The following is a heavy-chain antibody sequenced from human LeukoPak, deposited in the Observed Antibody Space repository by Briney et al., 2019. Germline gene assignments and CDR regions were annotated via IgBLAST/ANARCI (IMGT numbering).Heavy chain of an antibody. Sequence: PSETLSLTCAVYGGSFSGYYWSWIRQPPGKGLEWIGEINHSGSTNYNPSLKSRVTISVDTSKNQFSLKLSSVTAADTAVYYCARAVHSRSDAFDIWGQGTMLTVSS. CDR2: INHSGST. CDR1: GGSFSGYY. V-gene: IGHV4-34*01. J-gene: IGHJ3*02. CDR3: ARAVHSRSDAFDI.